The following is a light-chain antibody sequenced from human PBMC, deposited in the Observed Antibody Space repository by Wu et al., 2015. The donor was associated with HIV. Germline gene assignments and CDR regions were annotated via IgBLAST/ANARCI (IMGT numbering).Light chain of an antibody. J-gene: IGKJ5*01. CDR2: DAS. Sequence: EIVLTQSPATLSLSPGERATLSCRASQNVGNSLAWFQQIPGQAPRLLIYDASNRATGIPVRFSGGGSGTDFTLTISSLDSDDSGVYYCQQRSTWPITFGQGTRLEI. CDR3: QQRSTWPIT. CDR1: QNVGNS. V-gene: IGKV3-11*01.